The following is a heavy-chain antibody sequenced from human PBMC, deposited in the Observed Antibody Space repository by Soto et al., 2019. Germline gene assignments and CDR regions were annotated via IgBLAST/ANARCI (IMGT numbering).Heavy chain of an antibody. D-gene: IGHD3-22*01. Sequence: SETLSLTCTVSGGSVSSGSYYWSWIRQPPGKGLEWIGYIYYSGSTNYNPSLKSRVTISVDTSKNQFSLKLSSVTAADTAVYYCARALYYYDSSATTHDYWGQGTLVTV. V-gene: IGHV4-61*01. CDR1: GGSVSSGSYY. CDR2: IYYSGST. J-gene: IGHJ4*02. CDR3: ARALYYYDSSATTHDY.